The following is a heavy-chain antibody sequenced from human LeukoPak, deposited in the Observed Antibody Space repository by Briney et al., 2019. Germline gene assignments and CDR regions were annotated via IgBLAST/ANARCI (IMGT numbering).Heavy chain of an antibody. V-gene: IGHV4-34*01. J-gene: IGHJ4*02. CDR2: INHSGST. CDR1: GGSFSGYY. D-gene: IGHD3-16*01. Sequence: EXLSLTXAVYGGSFSGYYWSWIRQPPGKGLEWVGEINHSGSTNYNPSLKSRVTTSVDTSKSQFSLKLSSVTAADTAVYYCARMGGYFDYWGQGTLVTVSS. CDR3: ARMGGYFDY.